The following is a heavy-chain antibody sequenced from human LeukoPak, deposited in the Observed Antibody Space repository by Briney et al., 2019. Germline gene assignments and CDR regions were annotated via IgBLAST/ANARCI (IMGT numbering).Heavy chain of an antibody. Sequence: ASVKVSCKASGYTFTSYDINWVRQATGQGLECMGWMNPNSGNTGYAQKFQGRVTMTRNTSISTAYMELSSLRSEDTAVYYCARGGSYSRGRLKRNWFDPWGQGTLVTVSS. CDR1: GYTFTSYD. CDR2: MNPNSGNT. V-gene: IGHV1-8*01. CDR3: ARGGSYSRGRLKRNWFDP. J-gene: IGHJ5*02. D-gene: IGHD6-13*01.